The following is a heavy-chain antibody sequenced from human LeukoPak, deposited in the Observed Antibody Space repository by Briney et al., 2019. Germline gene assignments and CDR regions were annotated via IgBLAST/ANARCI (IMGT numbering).Heavy chain of an antibody. J-gene: IGHJ4*02. CDR2: IYYSGST. Sequence: SETLSLTCTVSGGSISSSSTYYWGWIRQPPGKGLEWIGSIYYSGSTYYNPSLKSRVTISVDTSKNQFSLRLTSVTAADTAVYYCANKVYCSTTSCYHAGYWGQGTLVTVSS. D-gene: IGHD2-2*01. CDR1: GGSISSSSTYY. V-gene: IGHV4-39*07. CDR3: ANKVYCSTTSCYHAGY.